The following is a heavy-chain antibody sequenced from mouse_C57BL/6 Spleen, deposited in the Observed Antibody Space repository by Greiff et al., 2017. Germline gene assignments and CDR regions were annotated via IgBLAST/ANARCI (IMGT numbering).Heavy chain of an antibody. V-gene: IGHV1-5*01. CDR2: IYPGNSDT. CDR3: TRGRDYGSSWFAY. J-gene: IGHJ3*01. Sequence: VQLQQSGTVLARPGASVKMSCKTSGYTFTSYWMHWVKQRPGQGLEWIGAIYPGNSDTSYNQKFKGKAKLTAVTSASTAYMELSSLTNEDSAVYYCTRGRDYGSSWFAYWGQGTLVTVSA. CDR1: GYTFTSYW. D-gene: IGHD1-1*01.